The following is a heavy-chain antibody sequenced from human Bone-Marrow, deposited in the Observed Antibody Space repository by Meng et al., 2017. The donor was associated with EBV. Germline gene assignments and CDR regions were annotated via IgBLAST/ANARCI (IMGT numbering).Heavy chain of an antibody. D-gene: IGHD1-1*01. CDR2: IYHSGST. V-gene: IGHV4-4*02. J-gene: IGHJ4*02. CDR3: LLQVQDDDY. Sequence: VQLQEVGQGLGKPSVTRSLTCAVSGGSSSSSNLWSWVRQPPGKGLEWIGEIYHSGSTNYNPSLKSRVTISVDKSKNQFSLKLSSVTAADTAVYYCLLQVQDDDYWGQGTLVTVSS. CDR1: GGSSSSSNL.